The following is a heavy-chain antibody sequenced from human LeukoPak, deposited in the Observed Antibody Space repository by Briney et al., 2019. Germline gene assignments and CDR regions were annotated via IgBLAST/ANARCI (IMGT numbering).Heavy chain of an antibody. D-gene: IGHD1-26*01. V-gene: IGHV3-23*01. CDR2: IGGGGEYT. Sequence: RGSLRLSCAASGFTFSSYAMSWVRQDPGKGLEWVSTIGGGGEYTYYADSVKGRFIISRDNSKNTFYLQMNSLRAEDTAVYYCAKVLSGSQDYWGQGTLVTVFS. J-gene: IGHJ4*02. CDR1: GFTFSSYA. CDR3: AKVLSGSQDY.